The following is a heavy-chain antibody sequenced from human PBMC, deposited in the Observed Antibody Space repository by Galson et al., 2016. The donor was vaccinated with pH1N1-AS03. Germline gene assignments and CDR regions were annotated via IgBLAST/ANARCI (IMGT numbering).Heavy chain of an antibody. D-gene: IGHD3-16*02. V-gene: IGHV3-23*01. CDR1: GFSFSSYA. Sequence: SLRLSCAASGFSFSSYAMSWVRQAPGKGLQWVSSITSGGNTYYADSVKGRYTISRDNSKQTLYLQLNSLRAEDTAVYYCAKTTFGGVIVSGKMSLDYWGQGTLVTVSS. J-gene: IGHJ4*02. CDR2: ITSGGNT. CDR3: AKTTFGGVIVSGKMSLDY.